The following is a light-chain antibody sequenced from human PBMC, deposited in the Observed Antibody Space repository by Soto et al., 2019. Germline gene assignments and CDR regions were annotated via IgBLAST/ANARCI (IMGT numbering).Light chain of an antibody. CDR2: DAS. CDR3: PQLRDLLPIT. J-gene: IGKJ5*01. V-gene: IGKV3D-20*02. Sequence: MVISLFAATLYVSLGERVTLSCRASQSVRGSKVAWYQQKPGQAPRLLIYDASNRATGIPARFSGSGSGTDFTLTISCLEPEDFAVHYWPQLRDLLPITFGEGRRL. CDR1: QSVRGSK.